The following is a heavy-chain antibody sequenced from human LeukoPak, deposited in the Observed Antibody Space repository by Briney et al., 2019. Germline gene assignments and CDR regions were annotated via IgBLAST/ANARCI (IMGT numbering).Heavy chain of an antibody. V-gene: IGHV3-30*03. CDR1: GFTFSSYG. Sequence: GGSLRLSCAASGFTFSSYGMHWVRQAPGKGLEWVAVISYDGSNKYYADSVKGRFTIPRDNSKNTLYLQMNSLRAEDMAVYYCAREDRGYFDYWGQGTLVTVSS. D-gene: IGHD2-15*01. J-gene: IGHJ4*02. CDR3: AREDRGYFDY. CDR2: ISYDGSNK.